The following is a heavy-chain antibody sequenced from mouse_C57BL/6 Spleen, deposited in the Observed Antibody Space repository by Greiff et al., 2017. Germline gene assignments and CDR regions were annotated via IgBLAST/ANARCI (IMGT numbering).Heavy chain of an antibody. CDR2: IHPHSGRT. V-gene: IGHV1-64*01. Sequence: VQLHQPGAELVKPGASVKLSCKASGYTFTSYWMHWVPQRPGQGLEWIGIIHPHSGRTNYNEQFKSKATLTVDKSSSTAYMQLRSLTSEDSAVYYCARDDGYYGDYAMDYWGQGTSVTVSS. CDR1: GYTFTSYW. CDR3: ARDDGYYGDYAMDY. D-gene: IGHD2-3*01. J-gene: IGHJ4*01.